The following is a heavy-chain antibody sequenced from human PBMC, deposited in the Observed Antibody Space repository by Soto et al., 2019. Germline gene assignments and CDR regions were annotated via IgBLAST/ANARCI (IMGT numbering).Heavy chain of an antibody. CDR1: GGSISSSSYY. V-gene: IGHV4-39*01. CDR2: IYYSGST. J-gene: IGHJ4*02. D-gene: IGHD3-16*01. Sequence: SETLSLTCTVSGGSISSSSYYWGWIRQPPGKGLEWIGSIYYSGSTYYNPSLKSRVTISVDTSKNQFSLKLSSVTAADTAVYYCARFHGGAGPMGDYPFAYWARGTLDPVSS. CDR3: ARFHGGAGPMGDYPFAY.